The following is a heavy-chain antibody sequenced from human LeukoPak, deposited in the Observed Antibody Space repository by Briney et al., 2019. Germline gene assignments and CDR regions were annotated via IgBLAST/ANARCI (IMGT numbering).Heavy chain of an antibody. J-gene: IGHJ3*02. CDR3: ARGGSYWHDAFDI. CDR1: GFTFSSYW. D-gene: IGHD1-26*01. V-gene: IGHV3-74*01. CDR2: INSDGSST. Sequence: GGSLRLSCAASGFTFSSYWMHWVRQAPGKGLVWVSRINSDGSSTSYADSVKGRFTISRDNAKNTLYLQMNSLRAEDTAVYYCARGGSYWHDAFDIWGQGTMVTVSS.